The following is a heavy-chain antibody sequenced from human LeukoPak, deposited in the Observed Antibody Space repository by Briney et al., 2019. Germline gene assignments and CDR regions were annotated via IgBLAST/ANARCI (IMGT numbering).Heavy chain of an antibody. J-gene: IGHJ6*03. CDR1: GFTVSSNY. V-gene: IGHV3-66*01. CDR2: IYSGGST. Sequence: QTGGSLRLSCAASGFTVSSNYMSWVRQAPGKGLEWVSVIYSGGSTYYADSVKGRFTISRDNSKNTLYLQMNSLRAEDTAVYYCVALSYSSSWWDYYYYMDVWGKGTTVTISS. D-gene: IGHD6-13*01. CDR3: VALSYSSSWWDYYYYMDV.